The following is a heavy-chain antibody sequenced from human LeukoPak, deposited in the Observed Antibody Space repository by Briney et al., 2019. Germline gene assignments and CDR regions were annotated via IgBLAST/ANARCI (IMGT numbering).Heavy chain of an antibody. CDR3: ARLSGPDKMDC. CDR1: GYTFTSYD. V-gene: IGHV1-8*03. J-gene: IGHJ4*02. Sequence: ASVKVSCKASGYTFTSYDINWVRQATGQGLEWMGWMNPNSGNTGYAQRFQGRVTITRNTSISTAYMELSSLRSEDTAVYYCARLSGPDKMDCWGQGTLVTVSS. D-gene: IGHD5-12*01. CDR2: MNPNSGNT.